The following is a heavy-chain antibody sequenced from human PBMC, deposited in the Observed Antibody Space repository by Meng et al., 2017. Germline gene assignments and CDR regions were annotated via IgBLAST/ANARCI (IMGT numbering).Heavy chain of an antibody. D-gene: IGHD6-6*01. CDR3: ARRGIAARPFYY. Sequence: VHRQRCGGGRFKPSVTLSLTCAVYGGSLSGYYWSWIRQPPGKGLEWIGEINHSGSTNYNPSLKSRVTISVDTSKNQFSLKLSSVTAADTAVYYCARRGIAARPFYYWGQGTLVTVSS. J-gene: IGHJ4*02. V-gene: IGHV4-34*01. CDR2: INHSGST. CDR1: GGSLSGYY.